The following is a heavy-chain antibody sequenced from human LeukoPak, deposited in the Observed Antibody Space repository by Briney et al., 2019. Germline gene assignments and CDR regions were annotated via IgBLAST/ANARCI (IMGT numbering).Heavy chain of an antibody. J-gene: IGHJ5*02. V-gene: IGHV4-39*07. Sequence: SETLSLTCTVSGGSISSSSYYWGWIRQPPGKGLEWIGSIYYSGSTYYNPSLKSRVTISVDTSKNQFSLKLSSVTAADTAVYYCARVSSSGWYGHYNRFWFDPWGQGTLVTVSS. CDR1: GGSISSSSYY. CDR3: ARVSSSGWYGHYNRFWFDP. CDR2: IYYSGST. D-gene: IGHD6-19*01.